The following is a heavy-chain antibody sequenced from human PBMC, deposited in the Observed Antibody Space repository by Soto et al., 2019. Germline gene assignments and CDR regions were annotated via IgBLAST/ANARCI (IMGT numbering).Heavy chain of an antibody. CDR2: ISKRAYT. V-gene: IGHV3-21*01. J-gene: IGHJ4*02. CDR3: AREDSIIIPAVADS. D-gene: IGHD2-2*01. CDR1: GFAFNTYG. Sequence: GGSLRLSCTVSGFAFNTYGINWVRQAPGKGLEWVSSISKRAYTYYSVSVKGRFAISTANAQSSLSLQMHTLRVEDTDVYYCAREDSIIIPAVADSWGRGTLVTVSS.